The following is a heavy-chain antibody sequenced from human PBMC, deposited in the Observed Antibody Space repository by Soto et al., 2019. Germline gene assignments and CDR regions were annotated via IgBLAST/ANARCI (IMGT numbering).Heavy chain of an antibody. Sequence: SETLSLTCSVSGDSVSSSTYSWGWIRQPPGKGLEWIGTIYNSGSTYYNPSLKSRVTISVDTSKNQFSLKLSSVTAADTAVYYCARRKSFYYDSSGYYYPFDYWGQGTLVTVSS. CDR3: ARRKSFYYDSSGYYYPFDY. J-gene: IGHJ4*02. V-gene: IGHV4-39*01. D-gene: IGHD3-22*01. CDR1: GDSVSSSTYS. CDR2: IYNSGST.